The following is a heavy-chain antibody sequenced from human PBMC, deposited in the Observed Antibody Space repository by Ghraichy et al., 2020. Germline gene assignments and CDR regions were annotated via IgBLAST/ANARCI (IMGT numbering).Heavy chain of an antibody. CDR2: ISSSGSII. CDR1: GFTFSDYY. Sequence: GGSLRLSCAASGFTFSDYYMSWIRQAPGKGLQWVSYISSSGSIIYYADSVKGRFTVSRDNAKNSLYLQVNSLRAEDTAVYFCAGSRGRSERLRILQWLLNDGMDVWGQGTTVTVSS. D-gene: IGHD3-3*01. J-gene: IGHJ6*02. CDR3: AGSRGRSERLRILQWLLNDGMDV. V-gene: IGHV3-11*01.